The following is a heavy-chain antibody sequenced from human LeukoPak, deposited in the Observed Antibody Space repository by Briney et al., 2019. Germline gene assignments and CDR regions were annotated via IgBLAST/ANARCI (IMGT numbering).Heavy chain of an antibody. CDR3: ARGHDYGDYNWFDP. CDR2: IYYSGST. Sequence: PSGTLSLTCTVSGGSISSSSYYWGWIRQPPGKGLEWIGSIYYSGSTYYNPSLKSRVTISVDTSKNQFSLKLSSVTAADTAVYYCARGHDYGDYNWFDPWGQGTLVTVSS. D-gene: IGHD4-17*01. J-gene: IGHJ5*02. CDR1: GGSISSSSYY. V-gene: IGHV4-39*01.